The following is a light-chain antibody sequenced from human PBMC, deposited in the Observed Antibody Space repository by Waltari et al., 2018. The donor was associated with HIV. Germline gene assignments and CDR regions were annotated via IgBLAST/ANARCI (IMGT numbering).Light chain of an antibody. CDR3: QQTNSAPWT. J-gene: IGKJ1*01. CDR2: GAS. CDR1: QTISKI. Sequence: IQLTQHSSSLSASVGDRVTVSCRANQTISKILNWYQHKPGKVPNLLISGASNLHGGVPSRFGGSGCGTDFALTISSLQPEDFAVYYCQQTNSAPWTFGQGT. V-gene: IGKV1-39*01.